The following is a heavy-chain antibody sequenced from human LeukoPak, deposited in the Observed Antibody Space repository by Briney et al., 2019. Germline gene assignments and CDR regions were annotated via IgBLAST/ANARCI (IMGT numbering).Heavy chain of an antibody. D-gene: IGHD2-2*01. J-gene: IGHJ2*01. CDR2: IIPIFGTA. CDR1: GGTFSSYA. V-gene: IGHV1-69*13. Sequence: AASVKVSCKASGGTFSSYAISWVRQAPGQGLEWMGGIIPIFGTANYAQKFQGRVTITADESTSTAYMELSSLRSEDTAVYYCARDGTSFSAYFDLWGRGTLVTVSS. CDR3: ARDGTSFSAYFDL.